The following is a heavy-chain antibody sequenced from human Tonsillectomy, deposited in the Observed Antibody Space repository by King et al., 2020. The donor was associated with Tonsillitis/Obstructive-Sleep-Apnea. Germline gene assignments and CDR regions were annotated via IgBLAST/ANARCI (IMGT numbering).Heavy chain of an antibody. Sequence: QLVQSGGGLIQPGGSLRLSCAASGFTLSSNYMSWVRQAPGEGLEWVSLIYTGGITYYADSVKGRFTISRDNSKNTLYLQMNSLRAEDTAVYYCARGGVIIARSPFDYWGQGTLVTVSS. V-gene: IGHV3-53*01. CDR3: ARGGVIIARSPFDY. J-gene: IGHJ4*02. D-gene: IGHD3-10*01. CDR1: GFTLSSNY. CDR2: IYTGGIT.